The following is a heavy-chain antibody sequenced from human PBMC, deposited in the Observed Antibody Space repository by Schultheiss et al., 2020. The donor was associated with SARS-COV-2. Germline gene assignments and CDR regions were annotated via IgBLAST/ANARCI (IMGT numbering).Heavy chain of an antibody. CDR2: IYYSGST. D-gene: IGHD2-15*01. J-gene: IGHJ4*02. CDR3: ARGGVVAATAIDY. Sequence: SETLSLTCTVSGGSISSGDYYWSWIRQPPGKGLEWIGYIYYSGSTYYNPSLKSRVTISVDTSKNQFSLKLSSVTAADTAVYYCARGGVVAATAIDYWGQGTLVTVSS. CDR1: GGSISSGDYY. V-gene: IGHV4-30-4*02.